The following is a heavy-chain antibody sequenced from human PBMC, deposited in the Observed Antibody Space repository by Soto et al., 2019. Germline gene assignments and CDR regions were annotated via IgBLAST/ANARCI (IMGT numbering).Heavy chain of an antibody. V-gene: IGHV4-59*01. CDR1: GGSISSYY. Sequence: PSETLSLTCTVSGGSISSYYWSWIRQPPGKGLEWIGYIYYSGSTNYNPSLKSRVTISVDTSKNQFSLKLSSVTAADTAVYYCARVGLETALYYFDYWGQGTLVTVSS. CDR2: IYYSGST. J-gene: IGHJ4*02. CDR3: ARVGLETALYYFDY. D-gene: IGHD2-21*02.